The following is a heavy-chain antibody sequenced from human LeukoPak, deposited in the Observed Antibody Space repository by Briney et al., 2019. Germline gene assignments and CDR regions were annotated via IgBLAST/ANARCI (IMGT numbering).Heavy chain of an antibody. J-gene: IGHJ3*02. CDR2: ISGSGGST. Sequence: PGGSLRLSCAASGFTFSSYWMSWVRQAPGKGLEWVSAISGSGGSTYYADSVKGRFTISRDNSKNTLYLQMNSLRAEDTAVYYCAKDLRDSSGAAIAFDIWGQGTMVTVSS. D-gene: IGHD3-22*01. V-gene: IGHV3-23*01. CDR1: GFTFSSYW. CDR3: AKDLRDSSGAAIAFDI.